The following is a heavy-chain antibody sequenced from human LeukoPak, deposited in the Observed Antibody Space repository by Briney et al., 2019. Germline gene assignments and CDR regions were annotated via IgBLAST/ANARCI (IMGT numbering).Heavy chain of an antibody. CDR2: INPSGGST. Sequence: ASVKVSCKASGYTFTSYYMHWVRQAPGQGLEWMGIINPSGGSTSYAQKFQGRVTKTRDTSTSTVYMELSSLRSEDTAVYYCARSQLGDYDILTGYYLADYWGQGTLVTVSS. J-gene: IGHJ4*02. D-gene: IGHD3-9*01. CDR3: ARSQLGDYDILTGYYLADY. V-gene: IGHV1-46*01. CDR1: GYTFTSYY.